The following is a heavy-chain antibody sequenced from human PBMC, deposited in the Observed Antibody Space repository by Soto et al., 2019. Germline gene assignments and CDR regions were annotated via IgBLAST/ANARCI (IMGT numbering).Heavy chain of an antibody. J-gene: IGHJ6*02. CDR2: IIPIFGTA. Sequence: QVQLVQSGAEVKKPGSSVKVSCKASGGTFSSYAISWVRQAPGQGLEWMGGIIPIFGTANYAQKFQGRVTITADESTSTAYMELSSLRSEDTAVYYCERGLTLGYCSGGSCYGDYYYYGMDYWGQGTTVTVSS. V-gene: IGHV1-69*01. D-gene: IGHD2-15*01. CDR1: GGTFSSYA. CDR3: ERGLTLGYCSGGSCYGDYYYYGMDY.